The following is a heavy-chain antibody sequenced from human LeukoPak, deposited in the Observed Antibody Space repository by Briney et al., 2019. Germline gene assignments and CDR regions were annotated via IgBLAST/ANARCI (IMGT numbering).Heavy chain of an antibody. J-gene: IGHJ4*02. CDR3: AREARGSGRDFDS. V-gene: IGHV3-11*01. Sequence: GGSLRLSCAASGFSFSDFYMSWIRQAPGMGLEWISYIGTRSNPIYYADAVKGRFTISGDDAKNSLYLQMNSLRDEDTAVYFCAREARGSGRDFDSWGQGILVTVSS. CDR1: GFSFSDFY. D-gene: IGHD1-26*01. CDR2: IGTRSNPI.